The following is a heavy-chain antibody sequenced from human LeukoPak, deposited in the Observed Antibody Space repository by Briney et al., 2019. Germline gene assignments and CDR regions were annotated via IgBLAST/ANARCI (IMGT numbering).Heavy chain of an antibody. D-gene: IGHD3-22*01. Sequence: SETLSLTCTVSGGSMSSYYWSWIRQPAGKGLEWIGRIYITGSAKYNTSLKSRVTMSVDTSKNQFSLKLSSGTAADTAVYYCARSDYYDSSGYPTHLNWFDPWGQGTLVTVSS. CDR3: ARSDYYDSSGYPTHLNWFDP. CDR1: GGSMSSYY. V-gene: IGHV4-4*07. CDR2: IYITGSA. J-gene: IGHJ5*02.